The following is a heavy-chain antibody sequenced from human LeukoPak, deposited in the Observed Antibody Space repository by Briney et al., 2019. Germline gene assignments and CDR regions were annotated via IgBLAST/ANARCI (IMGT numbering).Heavy chain of an antibody. Sequence: SETLSLTCSVSDYSISSGYYWGWIRQPPGKGLEWIGCIYHSGSTNYNPSLKSRVTISVDTSKNQFSLKLSSVTAADTAVYYCARMVERTVTIAFENWFDPWGQGTLVTVSS. D-gene: IGHD4-11*01. CDR1: DYSISSGYY. CDR2: IYHSGST. CDR3: ARMVERTVTIAFENWFDP. V-gene: IGHV4-38-2*02. J-gene: IGHJ5*02.